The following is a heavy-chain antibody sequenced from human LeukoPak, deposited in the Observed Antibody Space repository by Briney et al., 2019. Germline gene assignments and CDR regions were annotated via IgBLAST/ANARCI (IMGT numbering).Heavy chain of an antibody. Sequence: GESLKISCKGSGYSFTSYWLGWVRQMPGEGLEWMGFIFPDDSDTRYSPSFQGQVTISADKSISTAYLQWSSLKASDTAMYYCASTLTSDAFDIWGQGTMVTVSS. V-gene: IGHV5-51*01. CDR3: ASTLTSDAFDI. CDR1: GYSFTSYW. CDR2: IFPDDSDT. D-gene: IGHD2-15*01. J-gene: IGHJ3*02.